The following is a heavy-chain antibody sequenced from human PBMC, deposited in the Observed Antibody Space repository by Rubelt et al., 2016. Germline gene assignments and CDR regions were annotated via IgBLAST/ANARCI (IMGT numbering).Heavy chain of an antibody. D-gene: IGHD3-22*01. CDR3: ARDTFPMIVVVPGY. J-gene: IGHJ4*02. Sequence: EVQLVESGGGLVKPGGSLRLSCAASGFTFSSYSMNWVRQAPGKGLEWVSSISSSSSYIYYADSVKGRFTISRDNSKNTLYLQMNSLRAEDTAVYYCARDTFPMIVVVPGYWGQGTLVTVSS. CDR2: ISSSSSYI. CDR1: GFTFSSYS. V-gene: IGHV3-21*01.